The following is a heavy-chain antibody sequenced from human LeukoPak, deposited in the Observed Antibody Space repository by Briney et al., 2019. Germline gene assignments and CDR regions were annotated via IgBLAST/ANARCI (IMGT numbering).Heavy chain of an antibody. Sequence: PGGSLRLSCAASGFTFSSYAMSWVRQAPGKGLEWVSVIGGSGGSTYSADSVKGRFTISRDNSKNTLYLQMNSLRAEDTAVYYCAKAGLWFGELSFGPMDYWGQGTLVTVSS. CDR2: IGGSGGST. J-gene: IGHJ4*02. V-gene: IGHV3-23*01. D-gene: IGHD3-10*01. CDR3: AKAGLWFGELSFGPMDY. CDR1: GFTFSSYA.